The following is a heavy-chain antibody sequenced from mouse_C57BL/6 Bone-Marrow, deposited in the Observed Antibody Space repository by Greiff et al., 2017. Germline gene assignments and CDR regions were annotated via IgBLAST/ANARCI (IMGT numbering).Heavy chain of an antibody. CDR2: IYPRSGNT. CDR3: ARYYAMDY. Sequence: VKLMESGAELARPGASVKLSCKASGYTFTSYGISWVKQRTGQGLEWIGEIYPRSGNTYYNEKFKGKATLTADKSSSTAYMGLRSLTSEDSAVYFCARYYAMDYWGQGTSVTVSS. J-gene: IGHJ4*01. CDR1: GYTFTSYG. V-gene: IGHV1-81*01.